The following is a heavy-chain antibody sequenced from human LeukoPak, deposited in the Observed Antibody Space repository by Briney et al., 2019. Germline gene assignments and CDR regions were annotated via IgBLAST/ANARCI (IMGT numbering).Heavy chain of an antibody. V-gene: IGHV1-69*06. J-gene: IGHJ3*02. CDR2: IIPIFGTA. CDR3: ARSLIDYGGSYDAFDI. Sequence: SVKVSCKASGGTFSTYAISWVRQAPGQGLEWMGGIIPIFGTAHYAQKFQVRVTITADKSTSTAYMDLSSLRSEDAAVYYCARSLIDYGGSYDAFDIWGQGTMVTVSS. D-gene: IGHD4-23*01. CDR1: GGTFSTYA.